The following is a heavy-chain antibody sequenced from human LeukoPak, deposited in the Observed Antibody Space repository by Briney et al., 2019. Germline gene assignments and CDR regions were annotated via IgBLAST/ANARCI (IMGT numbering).Heavy chain of an antibody. V-gene: IGHV4-34*01. J-gene: IGHJ4*02. Sequence: SETLSLTCAVYGGSFSGYYWSWIRQPPGKGLEWIGEINHSGSTNYNPSLKSRVTISVDTSKNQFSLKLSSVTAADTAVYYCARGPHYHFDYWGQGTLVTVSS. CDR3: ARGPHYHFDY. D-gene: IGHD1-26*01. CDR1: GGSFSGYY. CDR2: INHSGST.